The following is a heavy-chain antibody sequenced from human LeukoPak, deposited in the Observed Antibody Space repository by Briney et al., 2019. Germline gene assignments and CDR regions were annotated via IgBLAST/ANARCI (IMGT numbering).Heavy chain of an antibody. CDR2: ISGSGGST. Sequence: PGGSLRLSCAASGFTFSSYGMSWVRQAPGKGLEWVSAISGSGGSTYYADSVKGRFTISRDNSKSTLYLQMNSLRAEDTAVYYCARDGIAVAGPKTGYYYYMDVWGKGTTVTVSS. CDR3: ARDGIAVAGPKTGYYYYMDV. CDR1: GFTFSSYG. J-gene: IGHJ6*03. D-gene: IGHD6-19*01. V-gene: IGHV3-23*01.